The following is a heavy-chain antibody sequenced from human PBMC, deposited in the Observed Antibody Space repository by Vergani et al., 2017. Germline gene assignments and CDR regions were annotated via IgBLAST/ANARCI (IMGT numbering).Heavy chain of an antibody. D-gene: IGHD4-17*01. Sequence: QVQLVQSGAEVKKPGSSVKVSCKASGGTFSSYTISWVRQAPGQGLEWMGRIIPILGIAYYAQNFQGRVTITADKSTSTAYMELSSLRSEDTALYYCARDNGYGDLSWFDPWGQGTLVTVSS. CDR2: IIPILGIA. J-gene: IGHJ5*02. CDR1: GGTFSSYT. CDR3: ARDNGYGDLSWFDP. V-gene: IGHV1-69*08.